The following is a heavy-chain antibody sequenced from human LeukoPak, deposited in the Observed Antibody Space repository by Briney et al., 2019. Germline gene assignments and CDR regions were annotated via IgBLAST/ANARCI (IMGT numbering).Heavy chain of an antibody. Sequence: GRSLRLSCAASGFTFSRYAMHWVRQAPGKGLEWVAVISPDGSMKEYADSVKGRFTVSRDNSKNTLYLQMSSLRPEDTSLYYCARGNLYIVATIEDYWGQGTLVTVSS. D-gene: IGHD5-12*01. V-gene: IGHV3-30-3*01. CDR3: ARGNLYIVATIEDY. CDR1: GFTFSRYA. CDR2: ISPDGSMK. J-gene: IGHJ4*02.